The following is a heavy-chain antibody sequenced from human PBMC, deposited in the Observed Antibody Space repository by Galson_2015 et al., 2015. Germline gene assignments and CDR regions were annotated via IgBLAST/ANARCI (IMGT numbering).Heavy chain of an antibody. CDR2: IIPIFGTA. J-gene: IGHJ3*02. CDR1: GGTFSSYA. V-gene: IGHV1-69*13. Sequence: SVKVSCKASGGTFSSYAISWVRQAPGQGLEWMGGIIPIFGTANYAQKFQGRVTITADESTSTAYMELSSLRSEDTAVYYCARAIYYYDSSGYPLGAFDIWGQGTMVTVSS. D-gene: IGHD3-22*01. CDR3: ARAIYYYDSSGYPLGAFDI.